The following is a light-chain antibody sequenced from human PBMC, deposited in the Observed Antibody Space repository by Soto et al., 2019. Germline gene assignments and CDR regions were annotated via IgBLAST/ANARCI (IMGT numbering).Light chain of an antibody. J-gene: IGLJ2*01. CDR3: CSYAGSSTLV. CDR1: SSDVGRYNL. CDR2: EGS. V-gene: IGLV2-23*01. Sequence: QSVLTQPASVSGSPGQSITISCTGTSSDVGRYNLVSWYQQHPGKAPKLMIYEGSKRPSGVSNRFSGSKSGNTASLTISGLQAEDEAYYYCCSYAGSSTLVFGGGTKLTVL.